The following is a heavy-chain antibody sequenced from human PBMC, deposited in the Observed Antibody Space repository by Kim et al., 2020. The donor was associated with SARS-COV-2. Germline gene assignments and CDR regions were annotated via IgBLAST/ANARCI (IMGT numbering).Heavy chain of an antibody. CDR3: ARVPRYYYYGMDV. J-gene: IGHJ6*02. Sequence: YNPSLKSRVTISVDTSKNQFSLKLSSVTAADTAVYYCARVPRYYYYGMDVWGQGTTVTVSS. V-gene: IGHV4-59*01.